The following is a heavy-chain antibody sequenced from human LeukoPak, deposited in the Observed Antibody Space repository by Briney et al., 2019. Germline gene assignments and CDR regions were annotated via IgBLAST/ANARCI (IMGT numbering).Heavy chain of an antibody. CDR3: ARALHDSSGYYFDY. V-gene: IGHV3-30*02. CDR1: GFTFSSYG. J-gene: IGHJ4*02. D-gene: IGHD3-22*01. CDR2: IRYDGSNK. Sequence: GGSLRLSCAASGFTFSSYGMHWVRQGPGKGLERVAFIRYDGSNKYYADSVKGRFTISRDSAKDSLFLQMNSLRAEDTAVYYCARALHDSSGYYFDYWGQGTLVTVSS.